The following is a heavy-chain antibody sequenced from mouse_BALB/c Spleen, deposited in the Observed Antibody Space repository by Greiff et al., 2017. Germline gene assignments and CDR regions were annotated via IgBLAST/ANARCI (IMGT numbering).Heavy chain of an antibody. J-gene: IGHJ4*01. D-gene: IGHD1-1*01. CDR1: GFSLTSYC. Sequence: VQLEESGPGLVAPSQSLSITCTVSGFSLTSYCVHWVRQPPGKGLEWLGVIRASGSTNYNSALMSRLSISKDNSKSQVFLKMNSLQTDDTAMYYWARDSPYYGSDDYSMDYWGQGTSVTVSS. CDR2: IRASGST. V-gene: IGHV2-9*02. CDR3: ARDSPYYGSDDYSMDY.